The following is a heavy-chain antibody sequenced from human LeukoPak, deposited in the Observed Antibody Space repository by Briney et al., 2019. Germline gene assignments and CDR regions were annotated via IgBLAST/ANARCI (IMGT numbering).Heavy chain of an antibody. CDR3: AREGYYDSSGYSIYFQH. CDR1: GGTFSSYA. Sequence: GASVKVSCKASGGTFSSYAISWVRQAPGQGLEWMGRIIPILGIANYAQKFQGRVTITADKSTSTAYMGLSSLRSEDTAVYYCAREGYYDSSGYSIYFQHWGQGTLVTVSS. CDR2: IIPILGIA. V-gene: IGHV1-69*04. J-gene: IGHJ1*01. D-gene: IGHD3-22*01.